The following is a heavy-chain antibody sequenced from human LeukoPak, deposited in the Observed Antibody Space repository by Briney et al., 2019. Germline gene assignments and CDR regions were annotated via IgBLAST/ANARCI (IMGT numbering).Heavy chain of an antibody. Sequence: GGSLIPSCAASGFTFSSYEMNWVRQAPGKGLEWVSYISSSGSTRYYADSVKGRFTISRDNAKNSLYLQMNSLRAEDTAVYYCARVQTTVTTLDYWGQGTLVTVSS. CDR1: GFTFSSYE. D-gene: IGHD4-17*01. CDR2: ISSSGSTR. V-gene: IGHV3-48*03. J-gene: IGHJ4*02. CDR3: ARVQTTVTTLDY.